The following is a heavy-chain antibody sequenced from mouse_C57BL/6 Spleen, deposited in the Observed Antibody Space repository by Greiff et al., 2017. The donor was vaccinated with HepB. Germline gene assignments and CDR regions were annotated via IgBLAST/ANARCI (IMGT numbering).Heavy chain of an antibody. CDR2: IDPENGDT. V-gene: IGHV14-4*01. J-gene: IGHJ3*01. CDR3: IPLPSFAY. CDR1: GFNIKDDY. Sequence: EVQLQQSGAELVRPGASVKLSCTASGFNIKDDYMHWVKQRPEQGLEWIGWIDPENGDTEYASKFQGKATITADTSSNTAYLQLSSLTSEDTAVDYCIPLPSFAYWGQGTLVTVSA.